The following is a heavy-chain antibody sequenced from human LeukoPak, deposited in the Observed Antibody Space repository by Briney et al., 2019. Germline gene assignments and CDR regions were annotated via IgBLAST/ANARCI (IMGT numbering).Heavy chain of an antibody. CDR1: GGTFSNSG. Sequence: PGGSLRLSCAASGGTFSNSGMSWVRQAPGKGLEWVSGISASGGSTYYADSVKGRFTISRDNFKNTLYLQMNSLRAEDTAIYYCAKEPVSAAIMSWFDPWGQGTLVTVSS. CDR3: AKEPVSAAIMSWFDP. V-gene: IGHV3-23*01. D-gene: IGHD2-2*01. CDR2: ISASGGST. J-gene: IGHJ5*02.